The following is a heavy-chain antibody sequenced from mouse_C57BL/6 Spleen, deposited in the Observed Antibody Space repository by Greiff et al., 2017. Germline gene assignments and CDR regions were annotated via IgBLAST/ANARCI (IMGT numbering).Heavy chain of an antibody. CDR1: GYSITSGYY. J-gene: IGHJ3*01. V-gene: IGHV3-6*01. CDR2: ISYDGSN. CDR3: ASYYDYPFAY. D-gene: IGHD2-4*01. Sequence: EVHLVESGPGLVKPSQSLSLTCSVTGYSITSGYYWNWIRQFPGNKLEWMGYISYDGSNNYNPSLKNRISITRDTSKNQFFLKLNSVTTEDTATYYCASYYDYPFAYWGQGTLVTVSA.